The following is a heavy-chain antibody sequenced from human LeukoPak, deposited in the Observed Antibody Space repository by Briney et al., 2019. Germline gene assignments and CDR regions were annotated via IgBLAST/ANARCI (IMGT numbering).Heavy chain of an antibody. Sequence: GGSLRLSCAASGFTFSSYEMNWVRQAPGKGLEWVSYISSSSSTIYYADSVKGRFTISRDNAKNSLYLQMNSLRAEDTAVYYCARDGPATTASHDAFDIWGQGTMVTVSS. CDR1: GFTFSSYE. CDR3: ARDGPATTASHDAFDI. CDR2: ISSSSSTI. J-gene: IGHJ3*02. V-gene: IGHV3-48*01. D-gene: IGHD5-24*01.